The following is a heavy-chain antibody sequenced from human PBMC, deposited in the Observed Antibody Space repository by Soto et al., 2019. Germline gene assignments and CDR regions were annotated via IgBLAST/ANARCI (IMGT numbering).Heavy chain of an antibody. CDR3: ARDIGVAQYVLDH. CDR2: IWYDGSNK. J-gene: IGHJ4*02. Sequence: QVQLVESGGGVVQPGRSLRLSCAGSGFTFRTYGLHWVRQAPGKGLEWVAVIWYDGSNKYYADSVKGRFTISRDDSKNTLYLQLNSLRAEDTALYYCARDIGVAQYVLDHWGQGTLVTVSS. CDR1: GFTFRTYG. V-gene: IGHV3-33*01. D-gene: IGHD2-8*01.